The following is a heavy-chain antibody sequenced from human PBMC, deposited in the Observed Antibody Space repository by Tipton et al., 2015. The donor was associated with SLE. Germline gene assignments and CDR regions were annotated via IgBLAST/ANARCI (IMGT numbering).Heavy chain of an antibody. V-gene: IGHV4-38-2*02. Sequence: TLSLTCTVSGYSISSGYYWGWIRQPPGKGLEWIGSIYHSGSTYFNPSLKSRVTISVDTSKNQFSLKLSSVTAADTAVYYCARGGDYWGQGTLVTVSS. D-gene: IGHD3-16*01. J-gene: IGHJ4*02. CDR3: ARGGDY. CDR2: IYHSGST. CDR1: GYSISSGYY.